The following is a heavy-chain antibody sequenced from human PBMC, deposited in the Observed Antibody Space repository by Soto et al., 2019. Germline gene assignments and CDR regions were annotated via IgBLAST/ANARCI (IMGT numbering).Heavy chain of an antibody. CDR1: GYTFTSHS. J-gene: IGHJ5*02. CDR3: ARVLSGWFDP. Sequence: GASVKVFCKASGYTFTSHSIHWGRQAPGQRLEWMGWINAGNGNTKYSQKFQGRVTITRDTSASTAYMELSSLRSEDTAVYYCARVLSGWFDPWGQGTLVTVSS. CDR2: INAGNGNT. V-gene: IGHV1-3*01. D-gene: IGHD3-16*01.